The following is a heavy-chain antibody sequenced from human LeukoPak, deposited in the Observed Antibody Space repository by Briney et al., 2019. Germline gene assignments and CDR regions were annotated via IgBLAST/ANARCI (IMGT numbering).Heavy chain of an antibody. CDR1: GYTFPIYG. V-gene: IGHV1-18*01. CDR3: TRDRSASGSQYY. CDR2: ISAYNGNT. Sequence: ASVKVSFKASGYTFPIYGISWVRQAPGQGLEWMGWISAYNGNTNYAQKLQGRVTVTTDTSTTTAYVELRSLRSDDTAVYYCTRDRSASGSQYYWGQGTVVSVSS. J-gene: IGHJ4*02. D-gene: IGHD1-26*01.